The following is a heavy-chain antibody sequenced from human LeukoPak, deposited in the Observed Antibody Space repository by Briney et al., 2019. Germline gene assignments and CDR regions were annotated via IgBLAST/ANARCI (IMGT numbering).Heavy chain of an antibody. J-gene: IGHJ4*02. CDR1: GFTFSSYA. D-gene: IGHD6-19*01. Sequence: GRSLRLSCAASGFTFSSYAMHWVRQAPGKGLEWVAVISYDGSNKYYADSVKGRFTISRDNSKNTLYLQMNSLRAEDTAVYYCARDPVAGTGSFDYWGQGTLVTVSS. V-gene: IGHV3-30-3*01. CDR3: ARDPVAGTGSFDY. CDR2: ISYDGSNK.